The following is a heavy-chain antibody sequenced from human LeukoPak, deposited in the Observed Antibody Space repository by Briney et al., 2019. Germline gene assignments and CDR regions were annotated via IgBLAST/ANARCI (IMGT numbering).Heavy chain of an antibody. V-gene: IGHV3-30*18. Sequence: GGSLRLSCAASGFAFSSYGMHWVRQAPGKGLEWVAVISYDGSNKYYADSVKGRFTISRDNSKNTLYLQMNSLRVDDTASYYCVKEGLTTARYYFDHWGQGIQVTVSS. CDR3: VKEGLTTARYYFDH. D-gene: IGHD3-16*02. CDR1: GFAFSSYG. J-gene: IGHJ4*02. CDR2: ISYDGSNK.